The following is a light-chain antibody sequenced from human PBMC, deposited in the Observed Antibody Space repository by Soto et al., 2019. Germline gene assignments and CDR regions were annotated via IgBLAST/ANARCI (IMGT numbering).Light chain of an antibody. Sequence: EIVLTQSPATLSLSPGERATLSCRASQSVSSSYLAWYQQKPGQAPRLLIYGASSRATGIPDRFSGSGSGTDFTLTISRLEPEDFAVYYCQQYGSWWTFGQGTKVDIK. V-gene: IGKV3-20*01. CDR1: QSVSSSY. CDR2: GAS. CDR3: QQYGSWWT. J-gene: IGKJ1*01.